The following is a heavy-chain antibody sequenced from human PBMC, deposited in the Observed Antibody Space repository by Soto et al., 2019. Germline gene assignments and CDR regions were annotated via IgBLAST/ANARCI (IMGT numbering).Heavy chain of an antibody. CDR3: GSLFEF. CDR1: GFTFRYYW. CDR2: INNDGSDT. V-gene: IGHV3-74*01. J-gene: IGHJ4*02. Sequence: EVHLVESGGGLVQPGGSLRLSCAASGFTFRYYWLHWVRQVPGRGPVWVSGINNDGSDTFYADFMEGRFTISRDNAKNTVYLRMDSLRAEDTAIYYCGSLFEFWGQGTLVTVPS.